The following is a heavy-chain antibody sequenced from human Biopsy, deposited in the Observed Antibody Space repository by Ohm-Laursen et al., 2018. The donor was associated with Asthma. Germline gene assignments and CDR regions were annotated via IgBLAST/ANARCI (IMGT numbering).Heavy chain of an antibody. CDR3: ARVRGAFYESSVKNAFDV. V-gene: IGHV4-59*07. J-gene: IGHJ3*01. CDR1: GGSIGIYY. D-gene: IGHD3-22*01. CDR2: THYSGNT. Sequence: SDTLSLTCTVSGGSIGIYYWGWIRQPPGKGLEYIGYTHYSGNTNTDPSLTGRVTMSVDTSKNQFSLKVTSVTAADTAVYFCARVRGAFYESSVKNAFDVWGQGTMVPVSS.